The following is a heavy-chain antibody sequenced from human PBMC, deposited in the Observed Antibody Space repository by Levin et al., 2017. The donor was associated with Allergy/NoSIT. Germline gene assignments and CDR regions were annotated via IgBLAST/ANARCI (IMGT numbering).Heavy chain of an antibody. CDR3: ASDGSYDTLDI. CDR2: ISSSSTYV. D-gene: IGHD6-6*01. CDR1: GFTFSGYT. V-gene: IGHV3-21*01. J-gene: IGHJ3*02. Sequence: SGGSLRLSCAASGFTFSGYTLNWVRQAPGKGLEWVSSISSSSTYVYYADSLKGRFTISRDDAKNSLSLQMNSLRVEDTAVYYCASDGSYDTLDIWGQGTMVTVSS.